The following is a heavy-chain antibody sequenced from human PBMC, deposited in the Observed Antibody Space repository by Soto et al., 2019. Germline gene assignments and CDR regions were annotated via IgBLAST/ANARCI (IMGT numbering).Heavy chain of an antibody. CDR1: GVSISSGGYY. Sequence: QVQLQESGPGLVKPSQTLSLTCTVSGVSISSGGYYWTWIRQNSGKGLEWIGYISYSGGTYYNPSLKSRVTISVDTSKNQFSLKLSSVTAAETAVYYWARSVFPWVQGTLVTVSS. CDR2: ISYSGGT. J-gene: IGHJ5*02. CDR3: ARSVFP. V-gene: IGHV4-31*03.